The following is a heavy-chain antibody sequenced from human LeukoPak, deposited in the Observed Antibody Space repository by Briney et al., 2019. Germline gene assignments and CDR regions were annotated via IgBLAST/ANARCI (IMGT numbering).Heavy chain of an antibody. J-gene: IGHJ3*02. D-gene: IGHD3-10*01. CDR2: INWNGGRI. CDR3: ARRFGELEPAFDT. CDR1: GFTFDDYG. Sequence: GGSLRLSCAASGFTFDDYGMTWVRQAPGKGLEWVSGINWNGGRIDYAESVKGRFTVSRDNTKNSLYLQMNSLRVEDTAFYYCARRFGELEPAFDTWGQGTMVTVSS. V-gene: IGHV3-20*04.